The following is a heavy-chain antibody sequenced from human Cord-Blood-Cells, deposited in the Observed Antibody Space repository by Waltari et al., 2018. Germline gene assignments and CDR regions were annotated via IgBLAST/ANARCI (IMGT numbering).Heavy chain of an antibody. Sequence: QVQLQQWGAGLLKPSETLSLTCAVHGGSFSGYYWSWIRQPPGKGLEWIGEINHSGSTNYNPSLKSRVTISVDTSKNQFSLKLSSVTAADTAVYYCARVSSGLYYFDYWGQGTLVTVSS. CDR2: INHSGST. D-gene: IGHD3-10*01. CDR1: GGSFSGYY. CDR3: ARVSSGLYYFDY. J-gene: IGHJ4*02. V-gene: IGHV4-34*01.